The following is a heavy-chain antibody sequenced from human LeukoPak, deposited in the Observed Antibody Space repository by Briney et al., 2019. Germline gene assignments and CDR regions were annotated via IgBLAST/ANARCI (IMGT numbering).Heavy chain of an antibody. Sequence: GGSLRLSCAASRFTFSSYAMSWVRQAPGKGLEWVSAITGSGGSTYYADSVKGRFTISRNNSKNTLYLQMNSLRAEDTAVYYCAKDQYSSGWYFTYQFDYWGQGTLVTVSS. CDR2: ITGSGGST. CDR3: AKDQYSSGWYFTYQFDY. D-gene: IGHD6-19*01. V-gene: IGHV3-23*01. J-gene: IGHJ4*02. CDR1: RFTFSSYA.